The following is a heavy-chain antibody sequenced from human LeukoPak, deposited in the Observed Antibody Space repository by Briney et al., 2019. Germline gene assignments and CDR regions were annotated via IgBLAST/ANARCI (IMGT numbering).Heavy chain of an antibody. D-gene: IGHD6-19*01. CDR3: VKDRHYSSSIMGI. V-gene: IGHV3-30*18. CDR2: ISYDGSNK. Sequence: GGSLRLSCAASGFTFSSYPLNWVRQAPGKGLEWVAVISYDGSNKYYADSVKGRVTISRDNSKNTLYLQMNSLRAEDTAMYYCVKDRHYSSSIMGIWGQGTLVTVSS. J-gene: IGHJ4*02. CDR1: GFTFSSYP.